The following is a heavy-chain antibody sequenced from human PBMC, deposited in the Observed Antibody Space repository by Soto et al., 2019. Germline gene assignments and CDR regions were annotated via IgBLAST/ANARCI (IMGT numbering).Heavy chain of an antibody. D-gene: IGHD6-13*01. Sequence: GGSLRLSCAASGFPFRDYYMSWIRQTPGKGLEWISDISFSGSSIQYAYSVKVRFTISIDNAKNSLFLQLNSLGDEDTAIYYCAREAAAPGNYNWFDXWGQGTQVTVSX. CDR2: ISFSGSSI. V-gene: IGHV3-11*01. J-gene: IGHJ5*01. CDR1: GFPFRDYY. CDR3: AREAAAPGNYNWFDX.